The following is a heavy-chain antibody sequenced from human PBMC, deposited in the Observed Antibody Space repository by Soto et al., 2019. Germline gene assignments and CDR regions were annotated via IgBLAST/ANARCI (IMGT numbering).Heavy chain of an antibody. CDR3: ATDYCSSASCYGY. CDR1: GGSFSNFY. J-gene: IGHJ4*02. D-gene: IGHD2-2*01. V-gene: IGHV4-34*01. Sequence: SETLSLTCAVYGGSFSNFYWSWIRQPPGKGLEWIGEINHSGSTNYNPSLKSRVTISVDTSKNQFSLELSSVTAADTAVYYCATDYCSSASCYGYWGQGNLVTVSS. CDR2: INHSGST.